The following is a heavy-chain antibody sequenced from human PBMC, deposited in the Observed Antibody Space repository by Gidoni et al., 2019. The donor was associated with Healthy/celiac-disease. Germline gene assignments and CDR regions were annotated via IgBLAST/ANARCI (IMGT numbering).Heavy chain of an antibody. CDR1: GFTFSSYS. CDR3: ARDLVGATAVWYYYYGMDV. CDR2: ISSSSSYI. D-gene: IGHD1-26*01. Sequence: EVQLVESGGGLVKPGGSLRLSCAASGFTFSSYSMHWVRQAPGKGLEWVSSISSSSSYIYYADSVKGRFTISRDNAKNSLYLQMNSLRAEDTAVYYCARDLVGATAVWYYYYGMDVWGQGTTVTVSS. V-gene: IGHV3-21*01. J-gene: IGHJ6*02.